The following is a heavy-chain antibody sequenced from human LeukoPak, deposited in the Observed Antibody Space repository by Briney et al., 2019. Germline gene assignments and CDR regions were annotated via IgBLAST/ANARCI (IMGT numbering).Heavy chain of an antibody. CDR3: AKERLSSGYFDY. V-gene: IGHV3-23*01. CDR1: GFTFSTYA. J-gene: IGHJ4*02. CDR2: ISGSGGRT. Sequence: GGSLRLSCAASGFTFSTYAMSWVRQAPGKGLEWVSAISGSGGRTYCAGSVKGRFTISRDNSKNTLYLQMNSLRAEDTAVYYCAKERLSSGYFDYWGQGTLVTVSS. D-gene: IGHD3-22*01.